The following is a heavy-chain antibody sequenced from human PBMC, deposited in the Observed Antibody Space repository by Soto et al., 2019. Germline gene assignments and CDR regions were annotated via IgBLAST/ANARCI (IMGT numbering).Heavy chain of an antibody. J-gene: IGHJ4*02. CDR2: VYYTGTT. CDR1: GGSLSRYF. CDR3: ARDIAAVPRAFDY. V-gene: IGHV4-59*01. D-gene: IGHD6-13*01. Sequence: SVTLSRSCPVCGGSLSRYFYIWVRHPPGKGLEWIGSVYYTGTTDYNPSLKSRVTISVDTSKTQFSLNLRSVTAADTAVYYCARDIAAVPRAFDYWGRGNRVTGSA.